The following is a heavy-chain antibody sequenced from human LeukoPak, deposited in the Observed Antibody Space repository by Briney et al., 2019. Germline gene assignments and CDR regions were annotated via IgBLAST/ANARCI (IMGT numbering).Heavy chain of an antibody. J-gene: IGHJ5*02. CDR3: ARGRRGARGIDWFDP. D-gene: IGHD1-26*01. CDR1: GGSISSGSYY. Sequence: SETLSLTCTVSGGSISSGSYYWSWIRQPAGKGLEWIGRIYTSGSTNYNPSLKSRVTISVDTSKNQFSLKLSSVTAADTAVYYCARGRRGARGIDWFDPWGQGTLVTVSS. V-gene: IGHV4-61*02. CDR2: IYTSGST.